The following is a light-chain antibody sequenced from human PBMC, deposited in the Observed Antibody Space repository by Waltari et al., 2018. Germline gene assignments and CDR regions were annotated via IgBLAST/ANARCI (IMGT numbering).Light chain of an antibody. V-gene: IGKV1-17*03. CDR3: LQHKTYPWT. Sequence: DIQMTQSPSAMSASVGDRVTITCRASQGIGNSLAWVQQKPGKTPERLIYTVSRLQNGVPSRFSGGGSGTEFTLTISSLQPEDFAAYYCLQHKTYPWTFGQGTKVEIK. J-gene: IGKJ1*01. CDR2: TVS. CDR1: QGIGNS.